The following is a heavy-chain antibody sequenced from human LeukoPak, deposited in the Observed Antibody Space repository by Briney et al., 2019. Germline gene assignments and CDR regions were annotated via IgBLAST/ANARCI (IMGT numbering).Heavy chain of an antibody. CDR1: GFTYSHNG. V-gene: IGHV3-30*02. Sequence: GGSLRLSCVASGFTYSHNGMHWVRQAPGKGLEWVAFIQYDGNTIFYADSVKGRFTISRDNSKNALYLQMNSLRTDDTAVYYCARVDDGSYTALDSWGQGTLVTVSS. D-gene: IGHD1-26*01. J-gene: IGHJ4*02. CDR2: IQYDGNTI. CDR3: ARVDDGSYTALDS.